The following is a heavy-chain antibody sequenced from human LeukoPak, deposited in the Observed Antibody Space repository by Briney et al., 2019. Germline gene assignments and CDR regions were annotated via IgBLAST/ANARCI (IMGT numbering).Heavy chain of an antibody. Sequence: SETLSLTCAVYGGSFSGYYWSWIRQPPGKGLEWIGEINHGGSTNYNPSLKSRVTIPVDTSKNQFSLKLSSVTAADTAVYYCARGIGQWLAVFYYFDYWGQGTLVTVSS. D-gene: IGHD6-19*01. CDR2: INHGGST. CDR1: GGSFSGYY. J-gene: IGHJ4*02. CDR3: ARGIGQWLAVFYYFDY. V-gene: IGHV4-34*01.